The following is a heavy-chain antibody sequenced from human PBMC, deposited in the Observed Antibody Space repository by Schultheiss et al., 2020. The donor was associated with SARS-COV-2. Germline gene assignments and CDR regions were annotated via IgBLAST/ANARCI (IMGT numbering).Heavy chain of an antibody. V-gene: IGHV3-30*14. CDR2: ISYDGSNK. D-gene: IGHD5-18*01. CDR1: GFTFSSYA. Sequence: GGSLRLSCAASGFTFSSYAMHWVRQAPGKGLEWVAVISYDGSNKYYADSVKGRFTISRDNSKNTLYLQMSSLRAEDTAVYYCVKELGYSYGYWGQGTLVTVSS. J-gene: IGHJ4*02. CDR3: VKELGYSYGY.